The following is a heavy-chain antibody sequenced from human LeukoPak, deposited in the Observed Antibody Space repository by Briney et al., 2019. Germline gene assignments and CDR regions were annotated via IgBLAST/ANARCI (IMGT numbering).Heavy chain of an antibody. Sequence: ASVKVSCKASGYTFTNYDINWVRQAPGQGLEWMGWISAYNGNTNYAQKLQGRVTMTTDTSTSTAYMELRSLRSDDTAVYYCARSRDSSWFFDYWGQGTLVTVSS. J-gene: IGHJ4*02. CDR1: GYTFTNYD. V-gene: IGHV1-18*01. CDR3: ARSRDSSWFFDY. CDR2: ISAYNGNT. D-gene: IGHD6-13*01.